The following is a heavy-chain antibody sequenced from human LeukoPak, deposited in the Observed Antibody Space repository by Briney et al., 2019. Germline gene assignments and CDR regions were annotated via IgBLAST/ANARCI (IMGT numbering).Heavy chain of an antibody. V-gene: IGHV1-2*02. Sequence: ASVKVTCKASGYTFTGYYTHWVRQAPGQGLEWMGWINPNSGGTNYAQKFQGRVTMTRDTCISTAYMELSRLRSDDTAVYYCARSDYYDSSGYPDYWGQGALVTVSS. CDR3: ARSDYYDSSGYPDY. CDR2: INPNSGGT. J-gene: IGHJ4*02. CDR1: GYTFTGYY. D-gene: IGHD3-22*01.